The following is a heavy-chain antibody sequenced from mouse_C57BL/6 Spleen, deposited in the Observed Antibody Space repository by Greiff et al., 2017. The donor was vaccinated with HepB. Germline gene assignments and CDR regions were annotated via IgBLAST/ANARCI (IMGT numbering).Heavy chain of an antibody. J-gene: IGHJ4*01. CDR3: ARRIYYDYDGGAMDY. D-gene: IGHD2-4*01. CDR1: GYTFTSYW. Sequence: QVQLQQSGAELVRPGSSVKLSCKASGYTFTSYWMHWVKQRPIQGLEWIGNIDPSDSETHYNQKFKDKATLTVDKSSSTAYMQLSSLTSEDSAVYYCARRIYYDYDGGAMDYWGQGTSVTVSS. CDR2: IDPSDSET. V-gene: IGHV1-52*01.